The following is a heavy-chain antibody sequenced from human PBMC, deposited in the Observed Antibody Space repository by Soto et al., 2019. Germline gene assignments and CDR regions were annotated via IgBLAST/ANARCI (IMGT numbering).Heavy chain of an antibody. CDR2: IYYSGST. D-gene: IGHD6-13*01. Sequence: QLRLQESGPGLVKPSETLSLTCTVSGGSIRSSTYYWGWIRQPPGKGLEWIGSIYYSGSTHYNPSLQSRLSXHXXXTXXHSPLTRSSVTGADAAVYYCTRHDGGAAAARPRAYWGQGTLVTVSS. J-gene: IGHJ4*02. CDR1: GGSIRSSTYY. V-gene: IGHV4-39*01. CDR3: TRHDGGAAAARPRAY.